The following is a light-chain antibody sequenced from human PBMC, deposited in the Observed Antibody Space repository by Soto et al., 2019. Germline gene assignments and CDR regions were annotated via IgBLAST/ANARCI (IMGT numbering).Light chain of an antibody. CDR1: SSDVGSYHY. V-gene: IGLV1-44*01. CDR3: AAWDDSLNGYV. J-gene: IGLJ1*01. Sequence: QSVLTQPASVSGSPGQSITISCTGTSSDVGSYHYVSWFQQHPGKAPKLIIYSNNQRPSGVPDRFSGSKSGTSASLAISGLQSEDEADYYCAAWDDSLNGYVFGTGTKVTVL. CDR2: SNN.